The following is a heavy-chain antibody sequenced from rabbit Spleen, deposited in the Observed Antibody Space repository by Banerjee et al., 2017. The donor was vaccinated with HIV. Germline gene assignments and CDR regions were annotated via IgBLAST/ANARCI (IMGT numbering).Heavy chain of an antibody. CDR3: ARDSGTSFSTYGMDL. Sequence: QEQLEESGGGLVKPGGTLTLTCTASGVSFSDNQYMCWVRQAPGKGLEWIACIYAGNSGSTYSATWAKGRFTISKTSSTTVTLQMTSLTAADTATYFCARDSGTSFSTYGMDLWGPGTLVTVS. CDR1: GVSFSDNQY. CDR2: IYAGNSGST. J-gene: IGHJ6*01. V-gene: IGHV1S45*01. D-gene: IGHD8-1*01.